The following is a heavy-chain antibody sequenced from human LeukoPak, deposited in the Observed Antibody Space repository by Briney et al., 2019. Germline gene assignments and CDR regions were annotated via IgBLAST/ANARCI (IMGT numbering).Heavy chain of an antibody. CDR1: GYIFTSYN. D-gene: IGHD2-2*01. CDR3: ARENDIVVVPAATAENDAFDI. Sequence: ASVKVSCKASGYIFTSYNIYWVRQAPGQGLEWMGIINPNSGGTNYAQKFQGRVTMTRDTSISTAYMELSRLRSDDTAVYYCARENDIVVVPAATAENDAFDIWGQGTMVTVSS. V-gene: IGHV1-2*02. J-gene: IGHJ3*02. CDR2: INPNSGGT.